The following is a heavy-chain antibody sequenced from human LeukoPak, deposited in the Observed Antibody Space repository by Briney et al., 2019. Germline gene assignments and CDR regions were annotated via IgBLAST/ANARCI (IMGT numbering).Heavy chain of an antibody. Sequence: ASVKVSCKVSGYTFSDYYMHWVRQAPGQGLEWVAWINPNGGGTLYEQTFQGRVTVTRDTSINTVYMELSRLRSDDTAVYYCVRDRARVLDYWGQGTLVTVSS. CDR2: INPNGGGT. CDR3: VRDRARVLDY. V-gene: IGHV1-2*02. J-gene: IGHJ4*02. D-gene: IGHD5-12*01. CDR1: GYTFSDYY.